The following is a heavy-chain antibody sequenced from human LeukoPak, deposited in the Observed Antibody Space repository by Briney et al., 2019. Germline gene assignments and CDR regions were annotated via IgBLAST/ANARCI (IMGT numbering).Heavy chain of an antibody. D-gene: IGHD6-19*01. J-gene: IGHJ4*02. CDR2: ISYDGSNK. V-gene: IGHV3-30*18. Sequence: GGSLRLSCAASGFTFSSYGMHWVRQAPGKGLEWVAVISYDGSNKYYADSVKGRFTISRDNSKNTLYLQMNSLRAEDTAVYYCAKVFFKGSKYSSGWYSFDYWGQGTLVTVSS. CDR3: AKVFFKGSKYSSGWYSFDY. CDR1: GFTFSSYG.